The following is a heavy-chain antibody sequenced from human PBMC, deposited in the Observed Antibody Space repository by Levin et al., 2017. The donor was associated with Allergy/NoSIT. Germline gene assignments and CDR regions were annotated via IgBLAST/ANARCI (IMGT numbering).Heavy chain of an antibody. CDR1: GFTFRNYW. J-gene: IGHJ4*02. D-gene: IGHD2/OR15-2a*01. V-gene: IGHV3-74*01. CDR2: INPDGTDT. Sequence: GGSLRLSCAASGFTFRNYWMHWVRQVPGKGPVWVSHINPDGTDTAYADSVKGRFTISRDNARNTLYLQMSSLRGEDTAVYYCAGVQGVGQPFDYWGQGKLVTVSS. CDR3: AGVQGVGQPFDY.